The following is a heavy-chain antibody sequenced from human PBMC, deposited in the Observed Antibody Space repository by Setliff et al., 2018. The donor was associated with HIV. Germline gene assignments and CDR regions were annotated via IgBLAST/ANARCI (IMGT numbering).Heavy chain of an antibody. Sequence: SETLSLTCTVSGGSISAYYWSWIRQPAGKGLEYIGRIFAGGSTNYNPSLRSRVTISINTSKNQFSLELSSVTAADTAVYYCARSMGAFDYWGPGALVTSP. CDR3: ARSMGAFDY. CDR2: IFAGGST. V-gene: IGHV4-4*07. J-gene: IGHJ4*02. CDR1: GGSISAYY. D-gene: IGHD1-26*01.